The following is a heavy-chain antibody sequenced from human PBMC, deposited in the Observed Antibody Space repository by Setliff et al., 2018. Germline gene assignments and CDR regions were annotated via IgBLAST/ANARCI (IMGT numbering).Heavy chain of an antibody. CDR2: TYIGGSA. CDR1: GGSISSYY. V-gene: IGHV4-4*07. J-gene: IGHJ6*03. CDR3: AREQWLDPPGYYYMDV. D-gene: IGHD6-19*01. Sequence: SETLSLTCTVSGGSISSYYWSWIRQPAGRGLEWIGHTYIGGSANYNPSLKSRVTMSIDTSKNQFSLKLNSVTAADMAVYYCAREQWLDPPGYYYMDVWAKGTTVTVSS.